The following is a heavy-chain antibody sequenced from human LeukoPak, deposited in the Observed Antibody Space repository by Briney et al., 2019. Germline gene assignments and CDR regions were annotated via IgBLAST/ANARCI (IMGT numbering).Heavy chain of an antibody. CDR1: GYTFTNYG. D-gene: IGHD6-19*01. CDR2: INAYNGYT. J-gene: IGHJ4*02. Sequence: ASVKVSYKASGYTFTNYGITWVRQAPGQGLEWMGWINAYNGYTNYAQKMQDRVTVTTDTSTSTAYMELRSLRSDDTAVYYCARGRGSSDWYYCDNWGQGTLVTVSS. CDR3: ARGRGSSDWYYCDN. V-gene: IGHV1-18*01.